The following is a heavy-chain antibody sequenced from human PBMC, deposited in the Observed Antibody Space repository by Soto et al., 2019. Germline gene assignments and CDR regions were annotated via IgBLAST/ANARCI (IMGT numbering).Heavy chain of an antibody. CDR3: ARGPTVRQLPLDY. CDR1: GGTFSSYT. CDR2: IIPILGIT. V-gene: IGHV1-69*02. Sequence: ASVKVSCKASGGTFSSYTISWVRQAPGQGLEWMGRIIPILGITNYAQKFQGRVTITAGKSTSTAYMELSSLRSEDTAVYYCARGPTVRQLPLDYWGQGTLVTVSS. J-gene: IGHJ4*02. D-gene: IGHD4-4*01.